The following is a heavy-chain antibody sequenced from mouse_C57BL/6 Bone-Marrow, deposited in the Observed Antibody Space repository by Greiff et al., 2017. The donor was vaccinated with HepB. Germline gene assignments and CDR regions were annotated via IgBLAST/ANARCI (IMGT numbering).Heavy chain of an antibody. CDR2: IYPRSGNT. CDR3: ARKSITTVVEDYYAMDY. D-gene: IGHD1-1*01. Sequence: VKLQESGAELARPGASVKLSCKASGYTFTSYGISWVKQRTGQGLEWIGEIYPRSGNTYYNEKFKGKATLTADKSSSTAYMELRSLTSEDSAVYFSARKSITTVVEDYYAMDYWGQGTSVTVSS. V-gene: IGHV1-81*01. J-gene: IGHJ4*01. CDR1: GYTFTSYG.